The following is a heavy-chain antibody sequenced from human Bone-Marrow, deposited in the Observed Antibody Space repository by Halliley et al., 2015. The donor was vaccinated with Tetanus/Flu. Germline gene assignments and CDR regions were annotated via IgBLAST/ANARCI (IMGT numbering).Heavy chain of an antibody. V-gene: IGHV3-21*01. CDR3: ARGQWDSSGFSSIYYYYGMAV. J-gene: IGHJ6*02. D-gene: IGHD3-22*01. Sequence: SGIYIYYADSVKGRFTISRDNAKNSLYLQMNSLRAEDPAVYYCARGQWDSSGFSSIYYYYGMAVWGQGTTVTVSS. CDR2: SGIYI.